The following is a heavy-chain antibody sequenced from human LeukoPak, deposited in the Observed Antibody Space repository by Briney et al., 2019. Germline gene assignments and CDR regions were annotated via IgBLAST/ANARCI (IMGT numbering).Heavy chain of an antibody. D-gene: IGHD3-9*01. CDR2: INHSGST. V-gene: IGHV4-34*01. CDR3: ARGYPYYDILTGENKYYFDY. CDR1: GGSFSGYY. Sequence: SETLSFTCAVYGGSFSGYYWSWIRQPPGKGLEWIGEINHSGSTNYNPSLKSRVTISVDTSKNQFSLKLSSVTAADTAVYYCARGYPYYDILTGENKYYFDYWGQGTLVTVSS. J-gene: IGHJ4*02.